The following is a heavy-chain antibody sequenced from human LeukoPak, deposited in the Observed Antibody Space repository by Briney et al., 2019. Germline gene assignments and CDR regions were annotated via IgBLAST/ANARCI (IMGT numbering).Heavy chain of an antibody. Sequence: PSETLSLTCTVSGGSISSSRYYWGWIRQPPGEGLEWIGSIYHSGSTYYNPSLKSRVAISVDTSSNQFSLRLSSVTAADTAVYYCASIPISSRYYFDYWGQGTLVTVSS. CDR3: ASIPISSRYYFDY. CDR1: GGSISSSRYY. J-gene: IGHJ4*02. V-gene: IGHV4-39*01. D-gene: IGHD2-2*02. CDR2: IYHSGST.